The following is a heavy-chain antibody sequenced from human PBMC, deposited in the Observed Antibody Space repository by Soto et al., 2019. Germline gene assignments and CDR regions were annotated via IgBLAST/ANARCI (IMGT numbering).Heavy chain of an antibody. V-gene: IGHV1-2*02. CDR3: ARAEVAADWFDP. J-gene: IGHJ5*02. Sequence: EXSVKASFKISRHTLTELSIHWVRQAPGKGLEWLGWIIPNSGGTSYAQKFQGRVTMTRDTSISTAYMELSRLTSDDTAVYYCARAEVAADWFDPWGQGTLVTVSS. CDR1: RHTLTELS. D-gene: IGHD1-26*01. CDR2: IIPNSGGT.